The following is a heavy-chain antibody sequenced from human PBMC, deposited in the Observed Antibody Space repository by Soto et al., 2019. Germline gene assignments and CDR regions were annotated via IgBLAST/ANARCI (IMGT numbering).Heavy chain of an antibody. Sequence: QVHLQESGPGLVKPSQALSLTCTVSGGSMSSGDYYWSWIRQPPGKGLEWVGSIYYTGSTYYNPSLKSRVTISLDTSKNQFSLRLRSVTAADTAVYYCARDKWELPLDIRGHGTMVTVSS. CDR3: ARDKWELPLDI. J-gene: IGHJ3*02. CDR2: IYYTGST. D-gene: IGHD1-26*01. V-gene: IGHV4-30-4*01. CDR1: GGSMSSGDYY.